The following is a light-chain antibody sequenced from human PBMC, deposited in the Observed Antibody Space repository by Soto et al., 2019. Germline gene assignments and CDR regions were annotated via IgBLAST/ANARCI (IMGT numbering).Light chain of an antibody. Sequence: QSVLTQPPSVSGAPGQRVTISCTGGSSNIGAGYDVHWYQHLPGTAPKLLIYANNNRPSGVPDRFSGSKSGTSASLAITGLQAEDEADYYCQSYDSSLRVFGGGTKLTVL. J-gene: IGLJ3*02. CDR3: QSYDSSLRV. CDR1: SSNIGAGYD. V-gene: IGLV1-40*01. CDR2: ANN.